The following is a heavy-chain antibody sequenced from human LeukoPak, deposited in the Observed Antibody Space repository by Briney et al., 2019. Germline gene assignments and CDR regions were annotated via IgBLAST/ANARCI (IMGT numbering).Heavy chain of an antibody. CDR2: ISAYNGNT. CDR1: GYTFTSYG. V-gene: IGHV1-18*01. CDR3: ARDNRRVVVIVPDAFDI. J-gene: IGHJ3*02. D-gene: IGHD3-22*01. Sequence: ASVKVSCKASGYTFTSYGISWVRQAPGQGLEWMGWISAYNGNTNYAQKLQGRVTMTTDTSTSTAYMELRSLRSDDTAVYYCARDNRRVVVIVPDAFDIWGQGTMVTVSS.